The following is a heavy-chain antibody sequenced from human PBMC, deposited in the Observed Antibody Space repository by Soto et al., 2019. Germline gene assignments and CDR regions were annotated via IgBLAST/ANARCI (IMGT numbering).Heavy chain of an antibody. J-gene: IGHJ4*01. CDR2: ISDDGKTQ. V-gene: IGHV3-30*18. D-gene: IGHD6-19*01. CDR1: SFRFSAYG. CDR3: VKGGYKTGWPPFDH. Sequence: QVKLVEFGGAVVQSGRSLRLSCTASSFRFSAYGMHWVRQAPGKGLEWVALISDDGKTQFFTESVEGRFTISRDNSRNTLYLQMNRLRPEDTAVDYGVKGGYKTGWPPFDHWGHGTRVTVSS.